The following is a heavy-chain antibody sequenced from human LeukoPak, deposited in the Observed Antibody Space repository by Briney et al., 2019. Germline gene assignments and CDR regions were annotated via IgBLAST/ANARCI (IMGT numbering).Heavy chain of an antibody. V-gene: IGHV4-59*01. Sequence: PSETLSLTCTVSGGSISSYYWSWIRQPPGKGLEWIGYIYYSGSTNYNPSLKSRVTISVDTSKNQFSLKLSSVTAADTAVYYCARDRGDYGDLNWFDPWGQGTLVTVSS. CDR1: GGSISSYY. CDR2: IYYSGST. J-gene: IGHJ5*02. D-gene: IGHD4-17*01. CDR3: ARDRGDYGDLNWFDP.